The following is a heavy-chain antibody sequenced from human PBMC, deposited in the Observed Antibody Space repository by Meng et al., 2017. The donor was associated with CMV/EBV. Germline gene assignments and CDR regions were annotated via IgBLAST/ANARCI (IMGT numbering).Heavy chain of an antibody. J-gene: IGHJ2*01. D-gene: IGHD2-2*01. CDR1: GSFSGYY. Sequence: GSFSGYYGSWIRQPPGKGLEWNGEIKHSGSTNYNPSLKSRVTISVDTSKNQFSLKLSSVTAADTAVYYCARGRYCSSTSCPRGYFDLWGRGTLVTVSS. CDR2: IKHSGST. CDR3: ARGRYCSSTSCPRGYFDL. V-gene: IGHV4-34*01.